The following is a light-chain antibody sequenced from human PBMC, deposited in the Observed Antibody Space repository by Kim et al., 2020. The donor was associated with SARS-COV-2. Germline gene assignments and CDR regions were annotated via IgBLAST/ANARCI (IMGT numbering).Light chain of an antibody. CDR1: QTIGSSY. V-gene: IGKV3-20*01. J-gene: IGKJ1*01. CDR2: GAS. CDR3: QQYGNSPWT. Sequence: FPGERATLSCRASQTIGSSYLSWYQQKPGQAPRLLIYGASTRATGIPDRFTGSGSGTDFTLIISRLEPEDFAVYYCQQYGNSPWTFGQGTKVDIK.